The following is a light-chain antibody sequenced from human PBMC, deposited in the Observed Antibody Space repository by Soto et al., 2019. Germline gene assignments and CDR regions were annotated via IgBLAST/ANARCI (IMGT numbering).Light chain of an antibody. CDR3: QQSYSSSWT. V-gene: IGKV1-39*01. Sequence: DIQMTQSPSSLSASVGDRVTITCRASQSISNLLNWYQHKPGKAPKLLIYGTSTLQSGVPSRFSGSGSGTDFTLTISSLQREDFATYYCQQSYSSSWTFGQGTTVEIK. CDR2: GTS. CDR1: QSISNL. J-gene: IGKJ1*01.